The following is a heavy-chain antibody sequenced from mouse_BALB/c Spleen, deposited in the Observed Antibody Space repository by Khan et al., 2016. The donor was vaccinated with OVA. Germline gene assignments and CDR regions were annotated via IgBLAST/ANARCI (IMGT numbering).Heavy chain of an antibody. D-gene: IGHD1-1*01. CDR2: IYPGSGST. Sequence: QVQLQQSGPELVKPGASVKMSCKASGYSFTDYIISWVKQRPGQGLQWIGEIYPGSGSTYSNEKFKGKTTLTADKSSNTAYMQLSSLTSEDSAVYFCAGRDYGSSYPGFAYWGQGTLVTVSA. CDR3: AGRDYGSSYPGFAY. CDR1: GYSFTDYI. J-gene: IGHJ3*01. V-gene: IGHV1-77*01.